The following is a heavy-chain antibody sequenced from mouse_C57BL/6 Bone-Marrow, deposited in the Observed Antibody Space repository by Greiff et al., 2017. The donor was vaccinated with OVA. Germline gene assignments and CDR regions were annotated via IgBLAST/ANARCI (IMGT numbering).Heavy chain of an antibody. Sequence: QVQLQQSGPELVKPGASVKISCKASGYAFSSSWMNWVKQRPGKGLEWIGRIYPGDGDTNYNGKFKGKATLTADKSSSTAYMQLSSLTSEDSAVYFSARTYYYGSKIDYAMDYWGQGTSVTVSS. CDR1: GYAFSSSW. D-gene: IGHD1-1*01. V-gene: IGHV1-82*01. J-gene: IGHJ4*01. CDR2: IYPGDGDT. CDR3: ARTYYYGSKIDYAMDY.